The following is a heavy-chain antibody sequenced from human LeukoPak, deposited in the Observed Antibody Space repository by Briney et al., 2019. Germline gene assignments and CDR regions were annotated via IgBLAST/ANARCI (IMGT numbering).Heavy chain of an antibody. V-gene: IGHV4-4*07. CDR3: ARDAPDVAVPNWFDP. J-gene: IGHJ5*02. D-gene: IGHD2-2*01. Sequence: SETLSLTCTVSGGSISSYYWSWIRQPAGKGLEWIGRIYTSGSTNYNPSLKSRVTMSVDTSKNQFSLKLSSVTAADTAVYYCARDAPDVAVPNWFDPWGQGTLATVSS. CDR1: GGSISSYY. CDR2: IYTSGST.